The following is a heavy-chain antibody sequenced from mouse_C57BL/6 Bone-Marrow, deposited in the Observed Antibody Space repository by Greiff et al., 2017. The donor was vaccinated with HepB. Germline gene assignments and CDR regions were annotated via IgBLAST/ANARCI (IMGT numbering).Heavy chain of an antibody. CDR1: GYTFTSYW. CDR3: ARERLDYYGSSYGWYFDV. D-gene: IGHD1-1*01. V-gene: IGHV1-7*01. J-gene: IGHJ1*03. CDR2: INPSSGYT. Sequence: VQLQQSGAELAKPGASVKLSCKASGYTFTSYWMHWVKQRPGQGLEWIGYINPSSGYTKYNQKFKDKATLTADKSSSTAYMQLSSLTYEDSAVYYCARERLDYYGSSYGWYFDVWGTGTTVTVSS.